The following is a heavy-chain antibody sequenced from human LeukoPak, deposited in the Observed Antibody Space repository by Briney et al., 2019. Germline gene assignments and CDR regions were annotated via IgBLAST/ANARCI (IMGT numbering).Heavy chain of an antibody. J-gene: IGHJ4*02. Sequence: PGGSLGLSCAASGLSFSTYWMSWIRRAPGKGLEWVAKIKQDGSEKYYVDSVQGRFTISRDNDKHFRYLQMNSLRVDDTAVFYCARGGSGSYHEVTPYWGQGTLVTVSS. CDR1: GLSFSTYW. CDR2: IKQDGSEK. D-gene: IGHD1-26*01. CDR3: ARGGSGSYHEVTPY. V-gene: IGHV3-7*04.